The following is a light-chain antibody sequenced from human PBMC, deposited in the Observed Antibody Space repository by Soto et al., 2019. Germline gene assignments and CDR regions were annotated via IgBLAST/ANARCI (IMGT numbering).Light chain of an antibody. CDR1: QSVSSK. CDR3: QQYNSWPPAWT. Sequence: EIVRTQSPATLSESPCERAALSCRTSQSVSSKLAWYQRKPGQAPRLLIYGASTRATGIPASFSGCGSGTQFTLTISSLQAEDFAVYYCQQYNSWPPAWTFGQGTELDIK. J-gene: IGKJ1*01. V-gene: IGKV3-15*01. CDR2: GAS.